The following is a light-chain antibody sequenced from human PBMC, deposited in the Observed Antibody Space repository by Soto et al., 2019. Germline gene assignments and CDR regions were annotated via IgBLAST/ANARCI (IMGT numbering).Light chain of an antibody. CDR3: QHYNSYRT. CDR2: KAS. Sequence: DIQMTQSPSTLSASVRDRVTITCRASQTISSWLAWFQQRPGRAPKFLIYKASSLESGVPSRFSGSGSGTEFTLTISSLQSDDFATYYCQHYNSYRTFGQGTKVDIK. V-gene: IGKV1-5*03. CDR1: QTISSW. J-gene: IGKJ1*01.